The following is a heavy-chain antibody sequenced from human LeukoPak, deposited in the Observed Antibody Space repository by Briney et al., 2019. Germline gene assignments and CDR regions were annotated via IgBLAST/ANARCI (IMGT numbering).Heavy chain of an antibody. V-gene: IGHV4-38-2*02. CDR1: GYSISSGNY. CDR2: IYHSGST. J-gene: IGHJ5*02. Sequence: SETLSLTCTVSGYSISSGNYWDWIRQPPGKGLEWIGSIYHSGSTYYNPSLKSRVTISVDPSKNQFSLKLSSVTATDTAVYYCARVGDCSVDSNCYHFADWFDPWGQGTLVTVSS. D-gene: IGHD2-15*01. CDR3: ARVGDCSVDSNCYHFADWFDP.